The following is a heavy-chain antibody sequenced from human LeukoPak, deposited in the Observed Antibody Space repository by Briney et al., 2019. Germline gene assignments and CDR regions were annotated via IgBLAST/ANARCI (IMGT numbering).Heavy chain of an antibody. CDR1: GFTFSIYS. D-gene: IGHD3-10*01. CDR3: ARERKVLGGSGSYHNWFDP. Sequence: PGGSLRLSCAASGFTFSIYSMNWVRRAPGKGLEWVSYISSSSSYTNYADSVKGRFTISRDNAKNSLYLQMNSLRAEDTAVYYCARERKVLGGSGSYHNWFDPWGQGTLVTVSS. CDR2: ISSSSSYT. V-gene: IGHV3-21*05. J-gene: IGHJ5*02.